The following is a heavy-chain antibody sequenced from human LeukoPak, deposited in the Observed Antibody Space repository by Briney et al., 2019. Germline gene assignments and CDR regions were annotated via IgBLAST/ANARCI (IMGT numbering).Heavy chain of an antibody. CDR3: ARGGPAMGATRYYFDY. Sequence: SETLSLTCTVSGGSISSYYWSWIRQPPGKGLEWIGYIYYSGSTNYNPSLKSRVTISVDTSKNQFSLKLSSVTAADTAVYYCARGGPAMGATRYYFDYWGQGTLVTVSS. CDR1: GGSISSYY. J-gene: IGHJ4*02. V-gene: IGHV4-59*01. CDR2: IYYSGST. D-gene: IGHD1-26*01.